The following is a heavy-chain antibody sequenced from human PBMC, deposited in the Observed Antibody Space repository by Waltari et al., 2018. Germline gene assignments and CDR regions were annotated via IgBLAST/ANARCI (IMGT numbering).Heavy chain of an antibody. CDR3: ARDMAGAW. D-gene: IGHD1-26*01. V-gene: IGHV1-2*02. CDR1: GYTFTGYY. CDR2: INPNSGGT. J-gene: IGHJ4*02. Sequence: QVQLVQSGAEVKKPGASVKVSCKASGYTFTGYYMHWVRQAPGQGLEWRGWINPNSGGTNDGQKVQGRVTMTRDTSISTAYMELSRLRADDTAVDYCARDMAGAWWGQGTLVTVSS.